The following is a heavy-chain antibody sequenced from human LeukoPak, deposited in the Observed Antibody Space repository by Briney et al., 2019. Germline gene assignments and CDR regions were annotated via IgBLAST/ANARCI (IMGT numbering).Heavy chain of an antibody. CDR2: IKSKGGGGTA. V-gene: IGHV3-15*01. CDR1: GFTFTDAW. CDR3: AHDSSAYYTFHY. Sequence: GGSLRLSCVVSGFTFTDAWLSWGRQAPGKGLEWIGRIKSKGGGGTADYAAPVKGRFTISRDDSKNTVYLQMNSLKTEDTAVYFCAHDSSAYYTFHYWGQGILVTVSS. J-gene: IGHJ4*02. D-gene: IGHD3-22*01.